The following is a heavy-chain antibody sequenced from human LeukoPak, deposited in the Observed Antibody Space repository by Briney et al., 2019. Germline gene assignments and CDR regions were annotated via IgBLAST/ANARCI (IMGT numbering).Heavy chain of an antibody. CDR3: ALRSTDYGDYPRPFQH. CDR1: GFTFSSYW. Sequence: GGSLRLSCAASGFTFSSYWMSWVRQAPGKGLEWVANIKQDGSEKYYVDSVKGRFTISRDNAKNSLYLQMNSLRAEDTAVYYCALRSTDYGDYPRPFQHWGQGNLVTVSS. V-gene: IGHV3-7*01. J-gene: IGHJ1*01. CDR2: IKQDGSEK. D-gene: IGHD4-17*01.